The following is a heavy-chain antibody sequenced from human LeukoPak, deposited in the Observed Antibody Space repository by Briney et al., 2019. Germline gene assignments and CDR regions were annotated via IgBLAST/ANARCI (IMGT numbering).Heavy chain of an antibody. Sequence: PSETLSLTCAVSGYSISSGYYWGWIRQPPGKGLEWIGSIYHSGSTYYNPSLKSRVTISVDTSKNQFSLKLSSVTAADTAVYYCARWVGATTRYFDYWGRGTLVTVSS. V-gene: IGHV4-38-2*01. CDR2: IYHSGST. CDR1: GYSISSGYY. J-gene: IGHJ4*02. D-gene: IGHD1-26*01. CDR3: ARWVGATTRYFDY.